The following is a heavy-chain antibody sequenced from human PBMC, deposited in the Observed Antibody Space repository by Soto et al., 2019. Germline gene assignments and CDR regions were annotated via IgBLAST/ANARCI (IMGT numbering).Heavy chain of an antibody. V-gene: IGHV1-69*13. J-gene: IGHJ4*02. D-gene: IGHD3-3*01. CDR1: GGTFSSYA. CDR2: IIPIFGTA. CDR3: ARAPPLRFLEWPHYFDY. Sequence: LVKVSCKASGGTFSSYAISWVRQAPGQGLEWMGGIIPIFGTANYAQKFQGRVTITADESTSTAYMELSSLRSEDTAVYYCARAPPLRFLEWPHYFDYWGQGTLVTVSS.